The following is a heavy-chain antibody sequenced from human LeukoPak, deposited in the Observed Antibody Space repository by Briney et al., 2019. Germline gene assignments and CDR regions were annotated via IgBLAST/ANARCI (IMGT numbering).Heavy chain of an antibody. CDR3: ARDDPDYSSFDP. CDR1: GGTFSSYT. V-gene: IGHV1-69*04. CDR2: IIPILGIA. J-gene: IGHJ5*02. Sequence: GALVKVSCKASGGTFSSYTISWVRQAPGQGLEWMGRIIPILGIANYAQKFQGRVTITADKSTSTAYMELSSLRSEDTAVYYCARDDPDYSSFDPWGQGTLVTVSS. D-gene: IGHD4-11*01.